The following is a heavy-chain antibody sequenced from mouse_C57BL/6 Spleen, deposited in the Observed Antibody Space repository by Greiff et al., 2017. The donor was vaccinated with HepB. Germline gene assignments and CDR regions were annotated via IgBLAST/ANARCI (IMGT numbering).Heavy chain of an antibody. Sequence: EVQLVESGGGLVQPGGSLSLSCAASGFTFTDYYMSWVRQPPGKALEWLGFIRNKANGYTTEYSASVKGRFTISRDNAQSILYLQMNALRADDSDTYYCARYAPTLYYFDYWGQGTTLTVAS. J-gene: IGHJ2*01. V-gene: IGHV7-3*01. CDR2: IRNKANGYTT. CDR3: ARYAPTLYYFDY. D-gene: IGHD4-1*02. CDR1: GFTFTDYY.